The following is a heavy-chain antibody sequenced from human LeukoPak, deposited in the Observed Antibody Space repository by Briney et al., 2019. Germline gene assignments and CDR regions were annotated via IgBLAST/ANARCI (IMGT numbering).Heavy chain of an antibody. CDR2: IYSGGST. CDR3: ASADYGDYPYSY. V-gene: IGHV3-53*01. Sequence: GGSLRLSCAASGFTVSSNYMSWVRQAPGKGLEWVSVIYSGGSTYYADSVKGRFTISRDNSKNTLYLQMNSLRAEDTAVYYCASADYGDYPYSYWGQGTLVTVSS. D-gene: IGHD4-17*01. J-gene: IGHJ4*02. CDR1: GFTVSSNY.